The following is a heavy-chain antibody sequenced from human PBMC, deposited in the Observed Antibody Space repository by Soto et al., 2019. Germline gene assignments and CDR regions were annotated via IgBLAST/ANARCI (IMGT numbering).Heavy chain of an antibody. CDR3: ASRDSSGYYYPFDY. V-gene: IGHV4-59*01. CDR2: IYYSGST. CDR1: GGSISSYY. Sequence: SETLSLTCTVSGGSISSYYWSWIRQPPGKGLEWIGYIYYSGSTNYNPSLKSRVTISVDTSKNQFSLKLSSLTAADTAVYYCASRDSSGYYYPFDYWGQGTLVTVSS. J-gene: IGHJ4*02. D-gene: IGHD3-22*01.